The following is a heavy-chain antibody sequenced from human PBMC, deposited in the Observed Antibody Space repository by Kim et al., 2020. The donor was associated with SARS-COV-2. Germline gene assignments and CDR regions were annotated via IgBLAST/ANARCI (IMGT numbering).Heavy chain of an antibody. J-gene: IGHJ3*02. CDR1: GFTFSSYA. CDR2: ISGSGGST. D-gene: IGHD3-22*01. Sequence: GGSLRLSCAASGFTFSSYAMSWVRQAPGKGLEWVSAISGSGGSTYYADSVKGRFTISRDNSKNTLYLQMNSLRAEDTAVYYCAKDGTTYYYDSSGYPGAFDIWGQGTMVTVSS. V-gene: IGHV3-23*01. CDR3: AKDGTTYYYDSSGYPGAFDI.